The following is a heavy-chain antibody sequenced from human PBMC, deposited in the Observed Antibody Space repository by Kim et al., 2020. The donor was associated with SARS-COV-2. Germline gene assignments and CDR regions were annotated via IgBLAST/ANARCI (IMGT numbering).Heavy chain of an antibody. CDR2: ISGSGGST. Sequence: GGSLRLSCAASGFTFSSYAMSWVRQAPGKGLEWVSAISGSGGSTYYADSVKGRFTISRDNSKNTLYLQMNSLRAEDTAVYYCAKDWAAVVTRIVWYFDLWGRGTLVTVSS. J-gene: IGHJ2*01. CDR3: AKDWAAVVTRIVWYFDL. CDR1: GFTFSSYA. D-gene: IGHD2-21*02. V-gene: IGHV3-23*01.